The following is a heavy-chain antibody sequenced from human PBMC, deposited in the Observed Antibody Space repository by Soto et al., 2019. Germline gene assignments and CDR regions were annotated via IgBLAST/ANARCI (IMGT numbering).Heavy chain of an antibody. Sequence: QLQLQESGSGLVKPSQTLSLTCAVSGGSISSGGYSWSWIRQPPGKGLEWIGYIYHSGSTYYNPSLKSRVTISVDRSKNQFSLKVSSVTAADTAVYYCARYYDFWSGSYYFDYWGQGTLVTVSS. D-gene: IGHD3-3*01. CDR2: IYHSGST. J-gene: IGHJ4*02. CDR3: ARYYDFWSGSYYFDY. V-gene: IGHV4-30-2*01. CDR1: GGSISSGGYS.